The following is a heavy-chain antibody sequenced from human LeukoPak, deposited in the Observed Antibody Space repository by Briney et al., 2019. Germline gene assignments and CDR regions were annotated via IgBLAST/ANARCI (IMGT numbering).Heavy chain of an antibody. D-gene: IGHD2-15*01. CDR1: GFSFSSYA. CDR2: MSGSGGNT. Sequence: GGSLRLSCAASGFSFSSYAMSWVRQAPGKGLEWVSAMSGSGGNTYYADSVKGRFTMSRDNSKNTLYLQMNSLRAEDTAVYYCVADIPNDVSNQIYPFDYWGQGALVAVSS. J-gene: IGHJ4*02. V-gene: IGHV3-23*01. CDR3: VADIPNDVSNQIYPFDY.